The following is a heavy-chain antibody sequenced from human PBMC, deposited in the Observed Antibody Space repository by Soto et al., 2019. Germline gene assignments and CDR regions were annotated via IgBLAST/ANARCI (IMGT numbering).Heavy chain of an antibody. CDR3: VRGGRVYAWGDVFDI. CDR1: GFTFSSYS. V-gene: IGHV3-21*06. Sequence: EVQLVESGGGLVKPGGSLRLSCVDSGFTFSSYSMNWVRQAPGKGLEWVSSISSSSSPIFYADSLKGRFTISRDNAKNSLYLPLNSLRAEDTAVYYCVRGGRVYAWGDVFDIWGQGTMVTVSS. J-gene: IGHJ3*02. CDR2: ISSSSSPI. D-gene: IGHD2-2*01.